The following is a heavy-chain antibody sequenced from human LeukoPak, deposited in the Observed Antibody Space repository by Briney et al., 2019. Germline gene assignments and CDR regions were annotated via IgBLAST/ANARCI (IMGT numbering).Heavy chain of an antibody. J-gene: IGHJ5*02. CDR2: IYYNGDT. D-gene: IGHD3-10*01. V-gene: IGHV4-59*01. CDR3: VRGPYGSSISNWFDP. Sequence: SETLSLTCSVSGGSITGYSWSWIRQTPGKGLEWIGYIYYNGDTHYNPSLNSRLSMTVDTPNKQFSLNLRSVTAADTAVYYCVRGPYGSSISNWFDPWGQGLLVTVSS. CDR1: GGSITGYS.